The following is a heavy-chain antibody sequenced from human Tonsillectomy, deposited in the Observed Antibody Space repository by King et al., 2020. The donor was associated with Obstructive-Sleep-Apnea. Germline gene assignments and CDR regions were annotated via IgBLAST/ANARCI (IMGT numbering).Heavy chain of an antibody. CDR3: AEMEGLWDSGIYYNDY. V-gene: IGHV3-23*04. D-gene: IGHD3-10*01. CDR1: GFTFSSYD. Sequence: VQLVESGGGLVQPGGSLRLSCATSGFTFSSYDMSWVRQAPGKGLEWVSSITTSGGSTYYADSVKGRFTISGDNSKKTLYLQMNSLRAEDTAVYYCAEMEGLWDSGIYYNDYWGQGTLVTVSS. J-gene: IGHJ4*02. CDR2: ITTSGGST.